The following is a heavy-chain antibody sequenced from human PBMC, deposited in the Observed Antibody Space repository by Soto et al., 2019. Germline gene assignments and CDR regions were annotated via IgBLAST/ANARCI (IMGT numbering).Heavy chain of an antibody. V-gene: IGHV4-30-4*02. Sequence: SETLSLTCTVSGGSISSGDYYWSWIRQPPGKGLEWIGYIYYSGSTYYNPSLKSRVTISVDTSTSTVYMELSSLRSEDTAVYYCAREGPSLGPYCSGGSCYLGPYNWFDPWGQGTLVTVSS. CDR3: AREGPSLGPYCSGGSCYLGPYNWFDP. CDR1: GGSISSGDYY. J-gene: IGHJ5*02. CDR2: IYYSGST. D-gene: IGHD2-15*01.